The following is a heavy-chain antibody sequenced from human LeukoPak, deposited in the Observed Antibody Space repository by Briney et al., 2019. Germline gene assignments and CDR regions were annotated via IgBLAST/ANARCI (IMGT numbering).Heavy chain of an antibody. J-gene: IGHJ4*02. Sequence: ASVKVSFKASGYTFTGYYMHWVRQAPGQGLEWMGWINPNSGGTNYAQKFQGRVTMTRDTSISTAYMELSGLRSDDTAVYYCARIYYYYDSSGPGYFDYWGQGTLVTVSS. CDR2: INPNSGGT. CDR1: GYTFTGYY. V-gene: IGHV1-2*02. CDR3: ARIYYYYDSSGPGYFDY. D-gene: IGHD3-22*01.